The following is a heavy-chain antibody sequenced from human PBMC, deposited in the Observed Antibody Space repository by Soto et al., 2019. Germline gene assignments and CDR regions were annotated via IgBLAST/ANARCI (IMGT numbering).Heavy chain of an antibody. D-gene: IGHD3-22*01. Sequence: SETLSLTCAVYGGSFSGYYWSWIRQPPGKGLEWIGEINHSGSTNYNPSLKSRVTISVDTSKNQFSLKLSSVTAADTAVYYCAGGPPYYYDSSGYLVYWGQGTLVTVSS. CDR1: GGSFSGYY. CDR3: AGGPPYYYDSSGYLVY. CDR2: INHSGST. J-gene: IGHJ4*02. V-gene: IGHV4-34*01.